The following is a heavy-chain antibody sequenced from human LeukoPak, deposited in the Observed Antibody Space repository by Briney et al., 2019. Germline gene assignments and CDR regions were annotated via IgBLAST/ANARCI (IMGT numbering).Heavy chain of an antibody. CDR2: ISGNGGST. CDR3: AKSYSGLDYFYY. Sequence: GSLRLSCAASGFTFSNYAMNWVRQAPGKGLEWVSAISGNGGSTYYADSVKGRFTISRDNSKNTLYLQMNSLRAEDTAVYYCAKSYSGLDYFYYWGQGTLVTVSS. CDR1: GFTFSNYA. V-gene: IGHV3-23*01. J-gene: IGHJ4*02. D-gene: IGHD5-12*01.